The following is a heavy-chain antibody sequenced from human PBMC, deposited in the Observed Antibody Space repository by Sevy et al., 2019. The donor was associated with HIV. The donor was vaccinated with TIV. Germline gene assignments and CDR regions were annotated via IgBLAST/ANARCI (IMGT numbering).Heavy chain of an antibody. CDR2: IKNENEGGTT. Sequence: GGSLRLSCAASGFPFSDAWMNWVRQAPGKGLEWVGLIKNENEGGTTDYAAPVKGRFTISRDDSKNTLFLQMSSLKTEDTAIYYCTTDLGSGPTWVRAFDLWGHGTMVTVSS. CDR1: GFPFSDAW. CDR3: TTDLGSGPTWVRAFDL. V-gene: IGHV3-15*01. D-gene: IGHD1-7*01. J-gene: IGHJ3*01.